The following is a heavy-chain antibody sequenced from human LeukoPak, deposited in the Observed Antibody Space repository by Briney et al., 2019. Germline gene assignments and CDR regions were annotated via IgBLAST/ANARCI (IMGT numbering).Heavy chain of an antibody. V-gene: IGHV3-23*01. J-gene: IGHJ4*02. Sequence: PGGSLRLSCAASGFTFSSYAISWDRQAPGKGLEWVSGISDSGSTTYYADSVKGRFTISRDNSKNTLYLEINSLRDEDTAVFSCARWGINWYGFDNWGQGTLVTVSS. CDR3: ARWGINWYGFDN. CDR1: GFTFSSYA. CDR2: ISDSGSTT. D-gene: IGHD1-1*01.